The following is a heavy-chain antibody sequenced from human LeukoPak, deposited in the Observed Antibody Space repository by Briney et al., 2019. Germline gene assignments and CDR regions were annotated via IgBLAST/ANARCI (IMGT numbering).Heavy chain of an antibody. Sequence: GGSLRLSCAASGFTLRSYAMSWVRQAPGKGLEWVSAISGSGGSTYYADSVKGRFTISRDNSKNTLYLQMNSLRAEDTAVYYCARDQALDTAMVRRPVDYWGQGTLVTVSS. V-gene: IGHV3-23*01. CDR1: GFTLRSYA. J-gene: IGHJ4*02. CDR3: ARDQALDTAMVRRPVDY. D-gene: IGHD5-18*01. CDR2: ISGSGGST.